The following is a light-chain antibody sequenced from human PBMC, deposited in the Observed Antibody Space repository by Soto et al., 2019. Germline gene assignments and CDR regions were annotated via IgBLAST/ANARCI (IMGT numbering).Light chain of an antibody. CDR2: DVS. J-gene: IGLJ2*01. CDR1: SSDVGGYNY. V-gene: IGLV2-14*01. Sequence: QSVLTQPASVSGSPGHSITISCTGTSSDVGGYNYVAWYQQHPGKAPKLMIYDVSNRPSGVSNRFSGSKSANTASLTISGLQAEDEADYYCSSYTGSSTYVVFGGGTELTVL. CDR3: SSYTGSSTYVV.